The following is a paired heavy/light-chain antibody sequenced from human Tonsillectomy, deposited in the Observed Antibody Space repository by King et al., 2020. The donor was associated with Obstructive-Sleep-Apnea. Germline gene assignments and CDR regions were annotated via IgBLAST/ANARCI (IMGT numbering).Light chain of an antibody. CDR1: QSVSSN. CDR2: GAS. J-gene: IGKJ1*01. V-gene: IGKV3-15*01. CDR3: QQYNYWPPWT. Sequence: EIVMTQSPATLSVSPGERATLSCRASQSVSSNLAWYQQKPGQAPRLLIYGASIRATGIPARFSGSGSGTEFTLTVSSLQSEDFAVYYCQQYNYWPPWTFGQGTKVEVK.
Heavy chain of an antibody. CDR1: GFTFDDYA. D-gene: IGHD6-19*01. J-gene: IGHJ4*02. Sequence: EVHLVESGGVVVQPGGSLRLSCAASGFTFDDYAMHWVRQAPGKGLEWVSLISWDGGSTYYADSVKGRFTISRDNSKNSLFLQMNSLRAEDTALYYCAKPLWRIVVTGTPLDHWGQGTLVTVSS. V-gene: IGHV3-43D*03. CDR3: AKPLWRIVVTGTPLDH. CDR2: ISWDGGST.